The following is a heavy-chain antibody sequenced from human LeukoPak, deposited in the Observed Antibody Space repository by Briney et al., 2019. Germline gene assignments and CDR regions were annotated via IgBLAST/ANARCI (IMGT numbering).Heavy chain of an antibody. D-gene: IGHD2-15*01. V-gene: IGHV3-74*01. CDR1: GFTFSSYW. Sequence: GGSLKLSCTASGFTFSSYWMHWVRQVPGKGLVWVARINSDGSITSYADSVKGRFTISRDNPKSTLYLQMHSLRAEDTAVYYCVGLLPGDWGQGSLVTVSS. CDR3: VGLLPGD. CDR2: INSDGSIT. J-gene: IGHJ4*02.